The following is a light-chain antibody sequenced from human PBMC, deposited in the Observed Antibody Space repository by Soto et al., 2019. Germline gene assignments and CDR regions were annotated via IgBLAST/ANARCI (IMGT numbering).Light chain of an antibody. CDR2: GAS. CDR3: AQIYTAQWT. V-gene: IGKV1-39*01. CDR1: ENIKNY. Sequence: DIQVTQSPSSLPASLGDRVTITCRASENIKNYLIWYQQQPGKAPKLLIYGASTLKTGVPSRFSGSGSGTDFTVTIGSLQPDDFATYYCAQIYTAQWTFGQGTRVDLK. J-gene: IGKJ1*01.